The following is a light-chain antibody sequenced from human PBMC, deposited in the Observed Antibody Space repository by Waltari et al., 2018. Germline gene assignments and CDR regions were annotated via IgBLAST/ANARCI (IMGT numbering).Light chain of an antibody. CDR1: SSNIGSNT. Sequence: QSVLTQPPSASGTPGQRVTISCFGSSSNIGSNTVNWYQQVTGTAPKLLIYINNQMPSGVPDRFSGSKSGTSASLAISGLQSEDEADYSCAAWDDSLNAWVFGGGTKLTVL. CDR2: INN. V-gene: IGLV1-44*01. J-gene: IGLJ3*02. CDR3: AAWDDSLNAWV.